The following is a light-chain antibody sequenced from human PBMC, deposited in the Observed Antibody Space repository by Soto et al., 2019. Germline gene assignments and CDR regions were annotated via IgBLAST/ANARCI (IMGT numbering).Light chain of an antibody. J-gene: IGLJ2*01. CDR3: GSYTSTTLHVV. CDR1: SSDVGGYNY. V-gene: IGLV2-14*01. Sequence: QSVLTQPASVSGSPGQSIAISCTGTSSDVGGYNYVSWYQQYPGEAPKLLIYDVSNRPSGISDRFSGSKSGNTASLTISGLQAEDEADYYCGSYTSTTLHVVFGGGTKLTVL. CDR2: DVS.